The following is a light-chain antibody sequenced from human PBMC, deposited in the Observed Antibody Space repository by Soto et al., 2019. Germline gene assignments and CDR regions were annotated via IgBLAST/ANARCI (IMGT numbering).Light chain of an antibody. J-gene: IGKJ2*01. CDR3: MQGTHWPPDT. CDR2: QIS. Sequence: DVVMTQSPLSLPVTLGQPASISCRSSQSLVYSDGNTYLSWFQQRPGQSPRRLIHQISNRDSGVPDRFSGSGSGTEFTLKISRVEAEDVGVYYCMQGTHWPPDTFGQGTKLEIK. V-gene: IGKV2-30*01. CDR1: QSLVYSDGNTY.